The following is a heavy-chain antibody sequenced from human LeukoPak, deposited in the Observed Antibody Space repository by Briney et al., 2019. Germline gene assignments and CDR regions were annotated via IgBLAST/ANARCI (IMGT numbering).Heavy chain of an antibody. J-gene: IGHJ4*02. D-gene: IGHD3-10*01. Sequence: ASVKVSCKASGYTFTGSGWFLYWLRQAPGQGLECVGWIHPNNGATLYAQKFQGRVAMTTDTSISTAYMELSRLRPDDTAMYYCARDGPAQMVDFDYWGQGTLVTVSS. V-gene: IGHV1-2*02. CDR3: ARDGPAQMVDFDY. CDR2: IHPNNGAT. CDR1: GYTFTGSGWF.